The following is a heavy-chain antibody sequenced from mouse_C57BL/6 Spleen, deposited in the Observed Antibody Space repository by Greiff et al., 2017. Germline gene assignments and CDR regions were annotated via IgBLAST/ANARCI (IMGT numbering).Heavy chain of an antibody. CDR1: GYTFTSYW. Sequence: QVQLQQPGAELVKPGASVKLSCKASGYTFTSYWMQWVKQRPGQGLEWIGEIDPSDGYTNYNQKFKGKATLTADTSSSTAYMPLRSLTSEDSAVXYGACYCTMGAMDYWGQGTTVTVSS. J-gene: IGHJ4*01. CDR2: IDPSDGYT. CDR3: ACYCTMGAMDY. V-gene: IGHV1-50*01. D-gene: IGHD2-12*01.